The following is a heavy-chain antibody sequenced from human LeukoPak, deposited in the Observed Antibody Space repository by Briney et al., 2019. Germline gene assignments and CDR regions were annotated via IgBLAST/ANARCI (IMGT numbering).Heavy chain of an antibody. CDR3: ARGGVGDSGSYPY. CDR2: INPNSGGT. CDR1: GYTFTGYD. V-gene: IGHV1-2*02. D-gene: IGHD3-10*01. J-gene: IGHJ4*02. Sequence: ASVKVSCKASGYTFTGYDIHWVRQAPGQGLEWMGWINPNSGGTNYAQTFQGRLTITRDTSTNTAYMELSSLRSDETAVYYCARGGVGDSGSYPYWGQGALVIVSS.